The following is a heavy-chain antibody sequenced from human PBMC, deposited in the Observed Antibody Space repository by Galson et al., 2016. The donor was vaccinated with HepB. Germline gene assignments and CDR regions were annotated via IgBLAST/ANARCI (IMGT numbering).Heavy chain of an antibody. CDR3: ASGSSGWTGLIDY. D-gene: IGHD6-19*01. J-gene: IGHJ4*02. Sequence: SLRLSCAASGFTFRNFAMHWVRQAPGKGLDWVAVISFDGRNLYYADSVKGRFTISRDNSKKTVYLQLTSLKVDDTAVYYCASGSSGWTGLIDYWGQGALVIASP. CDR2: ISFDGRNL. CDR1: GFTFRNFA. V-gene: IGHV3-30*04.